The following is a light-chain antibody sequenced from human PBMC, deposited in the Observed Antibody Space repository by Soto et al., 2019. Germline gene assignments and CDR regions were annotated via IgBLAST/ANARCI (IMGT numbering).Light chain of an antibody. Sequence: QSVLPQPPSVSAAPGQRVTISCSGSTSNILNNFVSWYQHVPGRAPKLLIYANIKRPSGIPDRFSGSKPGTSATLDITGLQTEDEAVYYCATWDTSLSAVVFGGGTKLTVL. J-gene: IGLJ3*02. CDR3: ATWDTSLSAVV. V-gene: IGLV1-51*01. CDR1: TSNILNNF. CDR2: ANI.